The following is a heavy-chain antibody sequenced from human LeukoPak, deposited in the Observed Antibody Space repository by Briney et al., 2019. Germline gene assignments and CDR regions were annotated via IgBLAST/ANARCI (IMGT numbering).Heavy chain of an antibody. D-gene: IGHD1-26*01. Sequence: SETLSLTCAVYGGSFSGYYWSWIRQPPGKGLEWIGEINHSGSTNYNPSLKSRVTISVDTSKNQFSLKLSSVTAADTAVYYCARLLTGGSQEVWDQGTLVTVSS. CDR1: GGSFSGYY. CDR2: INHSGST. V-gene: IGHV4-34*01. J-gene: IGHJ4*02. CDR3: ARLLTGGSQEV.